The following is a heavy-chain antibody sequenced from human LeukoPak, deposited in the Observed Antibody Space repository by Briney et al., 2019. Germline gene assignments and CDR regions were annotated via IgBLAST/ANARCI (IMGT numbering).Heavy chain of an antibody. Sequence: KPGGSLRLSCAASGFTFSSYGMHWVRQAPGKGLEWVSSISSSSSYIYYADSVKGRFTISRDSAKNSLYLQMNSLRAEDTAVYYCARDRYSSSWYDYWGQGTLVTVSS. D-gene: IGHD6-13*01. CDR1: GFTFSSYG. CDR3: ARDRYSSSWYDY. V-gene: IGHV3-21*01. CDR2: ISSSSSYI. J-gene: IGHJ4*02.